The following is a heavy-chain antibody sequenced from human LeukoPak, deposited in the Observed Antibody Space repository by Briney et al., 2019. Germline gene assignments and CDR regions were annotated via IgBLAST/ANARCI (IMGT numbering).Heavy chain of an antibody. J-gene: IGHJ4*02. CDR3: AREGSGNTAMAAPDY. CDR1: SGSFSGYY. CDR2: INHSGST. Sequence: PSETLSLTCAVYSGSFSGYYWSWIRQPPGKGLEWIGEINHSGSTNYNPSLKSRVTISVDTSKNQFSLKLSSVTAADTAVYYCAREGSGNTAMAAPDYWGQGTLVTVSS. V-gene: IGHV4-34*01. D-gene: IGHD5-18*01.